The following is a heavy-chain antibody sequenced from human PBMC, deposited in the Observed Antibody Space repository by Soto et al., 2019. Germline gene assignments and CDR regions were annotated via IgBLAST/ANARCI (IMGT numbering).Heavy chain of an antibody. CDR1: GGTFSSYA. Sequence: QVQLVQSGAEVKKPGSSVKVSCKASGGTFSSYAISWVRQAPGQGLEWMGGIIPIFGTANYAQKFQGRVTIDAXXCXSXXYMELSSLRSEDTAVYYWARDEGRGYSYRVDGMDVWGQGATVTVAS. J-gene: IGHJ6*02. CDR3: ARDEGRGYSYRVDGMDV. V-gene: IGHV1-69*12. CDR2: IIPIFGTA. D-gene: IGHD5-18*01.